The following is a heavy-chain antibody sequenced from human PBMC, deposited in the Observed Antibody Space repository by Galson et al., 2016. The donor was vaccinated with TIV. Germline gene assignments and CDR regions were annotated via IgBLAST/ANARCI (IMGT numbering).Heavy chain of an antibody. J-gene: IGHJ4*02. CDR1: GYTFSAYY. D-gene: IGHD4-17*01. Sequence: SCKASGYTFSAYYMHWVRQAPGQGLEWMGWISPNSGDTNYPQKFQGRVTMTRDTSITTAYMELTTLTSDDTAVYYCARFVYGDYVDYWGQGTLATVSS. V-gene: IGHV1-2*02. CDR3: ARFVYGDYVDY. CDR2: ISPNSGDT.